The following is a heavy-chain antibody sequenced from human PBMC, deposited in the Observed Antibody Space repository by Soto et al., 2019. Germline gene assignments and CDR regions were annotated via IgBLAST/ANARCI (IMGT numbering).Heavy chain of an antibody. CDR1: GFTFSTYW. J-gene: IGHJ4*02. V-gene: IGHV3-74*01. CDR3: ARGWGGPFDS. CDR2: ISGDGSST. D-gene: IGHD1-26*01. Sequence: EVQVVESGGGLVQPGGSLRLSCAASGFTFSTYWMHWVRQAPGKGLMWVSRISGDGSSTSYADSVRGRFTISRDNAKNTLYLQMNSLRAEDTAVYNCARGWGGPFDSWGQGTLVTVSS.